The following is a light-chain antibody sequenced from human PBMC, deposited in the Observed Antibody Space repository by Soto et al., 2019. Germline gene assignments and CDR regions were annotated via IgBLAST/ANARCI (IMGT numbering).Light chain of an antibody. J-gene: IGKJ4*01. Sequence: EIVLTQSPATLSLSPGERATLSCRASQSVGSSLAWYQQKPGQAPRHLIYDASNRATGIPARFSGSGSGTDFTLTISSLEPEDFAVYYCQQRSNWPALTFGGGTKVEIK. CDR3: QQRSNWPALT. CDR1: QSVGSS. CDR2: DAS. V-gene: IGKV3-11*01.